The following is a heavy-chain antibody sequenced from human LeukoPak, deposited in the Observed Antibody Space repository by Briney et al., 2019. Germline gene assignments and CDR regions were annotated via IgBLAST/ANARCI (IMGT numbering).Heavy chain of an antibody. J-gene: IGHJ4*02. V-gene: IGHV3-30*18. Sequence: GRSLRLSCPASGFTFSSYGMHWVRQAPGKGLEWVAVISYDGSNKYYADSVKGRFTISRDNSKNTLYLQMNSLRAEDTAVYYCAKLPQGDYYGYWGQGTLVTVSS. CDR3: AKLPQGDYYGY. CDR2: ISYDGSNK. CDR1: GFTFSSYG.